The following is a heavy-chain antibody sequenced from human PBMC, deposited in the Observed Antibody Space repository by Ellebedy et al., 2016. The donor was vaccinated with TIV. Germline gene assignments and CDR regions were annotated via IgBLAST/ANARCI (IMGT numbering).Heavy chain of an antibody. CDR2: INPSGGST. CDR1: GYTFTSYY. J-gene: IGHJ4*02. CDR3: ARMYSGGSYYFDN. V-gene: IGHV1-46*04. Sequence: AASVKVSCRASGYTFTSYYMHWMRQAPGQGLEWMGLINPSGGSTSYAQKLQGRVTMTRDTSTSTGYMELSSLRSDDTAVYYCARMYSGGSYYFDNWGQGTLVTVSS. D-gene: IGHD6-19*01.